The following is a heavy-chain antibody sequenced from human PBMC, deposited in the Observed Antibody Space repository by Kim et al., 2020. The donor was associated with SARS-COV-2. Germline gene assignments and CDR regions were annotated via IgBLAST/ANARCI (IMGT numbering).Heavy chain of an antibody. D-gene: IGHD6-19*01. CDR3: ARGGQWSPTIGEFDY. V-gene: IGHV4-39*07. Sequence: SETLSLTCTVSGGSISSSSYYWGWIRQPPGKGLEWIGSIYYSGSTYYNPSLKSRVTISVDTSKNQFSLKLSSVTAADTAVYYCARGGQWSPTIGEFDYWGQGTLVTVSS. CDR2: IYYSGST. CDR1: GGSISSSSYY. J-gene: IGHJ4*02.